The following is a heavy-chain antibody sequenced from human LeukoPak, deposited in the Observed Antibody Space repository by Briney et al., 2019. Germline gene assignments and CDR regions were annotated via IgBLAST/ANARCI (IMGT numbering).Heavy chain of an antibody. CDR2: INPNSGGT. Sequence: ASVKVSCKASGYTFTGYYMHWVRQAPGQGLEWMGWINPNSGGTNYAQKFQGWVTMTRDTSISTAYMELSRLRSDDTAVYYCARGHYDSSGHLHHDYYYYYGMDVWGQGTTVTVSS. CDR3: ARGHYDSSGHLHHDYYYYYGMDV. D-gene: IGHD3-22*01. CDR1: GYTFTGYY. J-gene: IGHJ6*02. V-gene: IGHV1-2*04.